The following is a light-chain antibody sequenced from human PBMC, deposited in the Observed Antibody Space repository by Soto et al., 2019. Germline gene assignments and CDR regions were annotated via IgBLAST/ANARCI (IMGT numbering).Light chain of an antibody. CDR3: SSYIGIGNSLV. CDR2: GVT. CDR1: SSDIGGYLY. J-gene: IGLJ1*01. Sequence: QSALTQPPSASGSPGQSVTISCTGTSSDIGGYLYVSWYQQHPGKAPKLMIYGVTKRPSGVPDRFSGSKSGNTASLTVSGLQAEDDDDYYCSSYIGIGNSLVFGTGTKVTVL. V-gene: IGLV2-8*01.